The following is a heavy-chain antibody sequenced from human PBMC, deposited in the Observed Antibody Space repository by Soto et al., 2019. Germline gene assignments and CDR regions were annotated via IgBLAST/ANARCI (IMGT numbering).Heavy chain of an antibody. CDR3: GRGYCSSGTCHRLYYYGRVV. V-gene: IGHV1-46*01. Sequence: ASVKVSCKASGYTITSYYMHWVRQAPGQGLEWMGIINPSSSATRYSQRFQGRVTMTRDVSTSTVYMEMSGLRSEDTAVYYCGRGYCSSGTCHRLYYYGRVVGGEGATVTVSA. CDR1: GYTITSYY. CDR2: INPSSSAT. J-gene: IGHJ6*04. D-gene: IGHD2-2*01.